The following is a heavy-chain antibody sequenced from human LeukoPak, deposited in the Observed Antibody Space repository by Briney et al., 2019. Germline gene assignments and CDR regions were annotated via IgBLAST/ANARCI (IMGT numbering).Heavy chain of an antibody. CDR1: GGSISSSSYY. D-gene: IGHD3-10*01. V-gene: IGHV4-39*01. Sequence: PSETLSLTCTVSGGSISSSSYYWGWIRQPPGKGLEWIGSIYYSGSTYYNPSLKSRVTISVDTSKNQFSLKLGSVTAADTAVYYCARRSYGSGAYYFDYWGQGTLVTVPS. CDR3: ARRSYGSGAYYFDY. CDR2: IYYSGST. J-gene: IGHJ4*02.